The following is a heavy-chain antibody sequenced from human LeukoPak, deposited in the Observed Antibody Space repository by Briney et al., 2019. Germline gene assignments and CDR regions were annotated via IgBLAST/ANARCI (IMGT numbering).Heavy chain of an antibody. CDR3: ARDRRMIAAATLYYMDV. V-gene: IGHV3-53*01. D-gene: IGHD6-13*01. CDR2: IYSGGST. J-gene: IGHJ6*03. Sequence: PGGSLRLSCAASGFTFSSYAMSWVRQAPGKGLEWVSVIYSGGSTYYADSVKGRFTISRDNSKNTLYLQMTSLRAEDTAVYYCARDRRMIAAATLYYMDVWGKGTTVTVSS. CDR1: GFTFSSYA.